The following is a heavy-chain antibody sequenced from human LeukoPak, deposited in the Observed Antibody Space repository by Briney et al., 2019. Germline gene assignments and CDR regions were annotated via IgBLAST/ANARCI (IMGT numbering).Heavy chain of an antibody. CDR2: INPNSGGT. CDR1: GYTFTGYY. Sequence: ASVKVSCKASGYTFTGYYMHWVRQAPGQGLEGMGWINPNSGGTNYAQKFQGRVTMTRDTSISTAYMELSRLRSDDTAVYYCARVRFLEWFFDAFDIWGQGTMVTVSS. D-gene: IGHD3-3*01. J-gene: IGHJ3*02. CDR3: ARVRFLEWFFDAFDI. V-gene: IGHV1-2*02.